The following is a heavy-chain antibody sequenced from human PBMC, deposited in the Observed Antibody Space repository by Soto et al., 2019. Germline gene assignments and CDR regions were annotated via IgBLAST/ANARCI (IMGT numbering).Heavy chain of an antibody. Sequence: QVQLVESGGGVVQPGESLRLSCAASGFMFSNHGMHWVRQAPGKGLEWVAVIWSDGNNKYYADSVKGRFTISRDNSKKTVYLQMISLRAEDTAVYYCVRGDNWNDEASDYWGQGTLVTVSS. D-gene: IGHD1-1*01. CDR3: VRGDNWNDEASDY. CDR1: GFMFSNHG. V-gene: IGHV3-33*01. CDR2: IWSDGNNK. J-gene: IGHJ4*02.